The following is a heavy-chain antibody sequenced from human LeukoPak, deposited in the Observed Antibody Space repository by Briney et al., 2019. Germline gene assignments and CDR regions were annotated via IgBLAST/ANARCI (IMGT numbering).Heavy chain of an antibody. Sequence: SGTLSLTCTVSGGSISSYYWSWIRQPAGKGLEWIWRIYTSGSTNYNPSLKSRVTMSVDTSKNQFSLKLSSVTAADTAVYYCASGGSGSYYKSWFDPWGQGTLVTVSS. CDR1: GGSISSYY. J-gene: IGHJ5*02. CDR3: ASGGSGSYYKSWFDP. CDR2: IYTSGST. D-gene: IGHD3-10*01. V-gene: IGHV4-4*07.